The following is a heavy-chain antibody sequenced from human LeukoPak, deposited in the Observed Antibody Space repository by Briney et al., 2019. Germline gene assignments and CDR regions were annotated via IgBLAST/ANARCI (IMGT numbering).Heavy chain of an antibody. Sequence: SETPSLTCTVSGGSISSYYWSWIRQPPGKGLGWIGYIYYSGSTNYNPSLKSRVTISVDTSKNQFSLKLSSVAAADTAVYYCASANYDFWSGYYTGPFDYWGQGTLVTVSS. V-gene: IGHV4-59*01. J-gene: IGHJ4*01. CDR3: ASANYDFWSGYYTGPFDY. CDR1: GGSISSYY. CDR2: IYYSGST. D-gene: IGHD3-3*01.